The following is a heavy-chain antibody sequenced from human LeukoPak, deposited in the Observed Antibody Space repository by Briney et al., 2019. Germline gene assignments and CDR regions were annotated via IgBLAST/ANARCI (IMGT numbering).Heavy chain of an antibody. D-gene: IGHD3-10*01. CDR1: GFTFSSYA. Sequence: QPGGSLRLSCAASGFTFSSYAMSWVRQAPGKGLEWVSAISGSGGSTYYAASVKGRFTISRDNSKNTLYLQMNSLRAEDTAVYYCAKSLYGSGSYFSHETLFDYWGQGTLVTVSS. J-gene: IGHJ4*02. CDR3: AKSLYGSGSYFSHETLFDY. V-gene: IGHV3-23*01. CDR2: ISGSGGST.